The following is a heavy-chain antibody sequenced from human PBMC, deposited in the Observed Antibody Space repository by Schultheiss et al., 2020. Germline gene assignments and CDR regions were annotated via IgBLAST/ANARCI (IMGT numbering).Heavy chain of an antibody. J-gene: IGHJ4*02. CDR1: GYSFSNNW. V-gene: IGHV5-51*01. CDR2: IYPGDFDI. Sequence: GESLKISCKAIGYSFSNNWIGWVRQVPGKGLEWMGTIYPGDFDIRYNPSFQGRVTISADKSITTVYLQLSSLEASDTGMYYCARRDGMAGAIVSWGQGNLGTVSS. D-gene: IGHD1-26*01. CDR3: ARRDGMAGAIVS.